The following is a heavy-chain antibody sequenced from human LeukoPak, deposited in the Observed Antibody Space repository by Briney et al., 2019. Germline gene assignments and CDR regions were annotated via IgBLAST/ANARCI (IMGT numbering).Heavy chain of an antibody. V-gene: IGHV3-30*19. Sequence: GGSLRLSCAASEFIVSINYMTWVRQAPGKGLEWVAVISYDGSNKYYADSVKGRFTISRDNSKDTLYLQMNSLGAEDTAVYYCARDAGISDYWGQGTLVTVSS. D-gene: IGHD1-14*01. CDR2: ISYDGSNK. CDR3: ARDAGISDY. J-gene: IGHJ4*02. CDR1: EFIVSINY.